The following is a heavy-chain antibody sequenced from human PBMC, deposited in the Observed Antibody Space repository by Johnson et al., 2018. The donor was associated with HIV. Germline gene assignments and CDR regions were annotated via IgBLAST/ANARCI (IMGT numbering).Heavy chain of an antibody. CDR1: GFTVSNYG. V-gene: IGHV3-33*08. Sequence: QVQLVESGGGLIQPGGSLRLSCAASGFTVSNYGMHWVRQAPGKGLEWVAVLWKDGSHKYYTDSVKGRFTISRDNSKNTLYLQMNSLRPEDTGIYYCARDFQWLEAFDIWGQGTMVTVSS. D-gene: IGHD6-19*01. CDR2: LWKDGSHK. CDR3: ARDFQWLEAFDI. J-gene: IGHJ3*02.